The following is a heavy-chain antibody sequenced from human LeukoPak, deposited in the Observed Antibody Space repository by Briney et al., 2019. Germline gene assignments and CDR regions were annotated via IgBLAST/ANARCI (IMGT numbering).Heavy chain of an antibody. CDR1: GGSISSSSYY. V-gene: IGHV4-39*01. Sequence: SETLSLTCTVSGGSISSSSYYWGWIRQPPGKGLEWIGSIYYSGSTHYNPSLKSRVTISVDTSKNQFSLKLSSVTAADTAVYYCAAPDILTGLKSFDYWGQGTLVTVSS. CDR3: AAPDILTGLKSFDY. CDR2: IYYSGST. J-gene: IGHJ4*02. D-gene: IGHD3-9*01.